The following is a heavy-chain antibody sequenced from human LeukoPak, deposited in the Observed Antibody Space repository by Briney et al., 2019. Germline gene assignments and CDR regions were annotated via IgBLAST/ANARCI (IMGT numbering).Heavy chain of an antibody. CDR2: IYYSGST. Sequence: SETLSLTCTVSGGSISSGDYYWSWIRQPPGKGPEWIGYIYYSGSTYYNPSLRSRVTISVDTSKNQSSLKLSSVTAADTAVYYCARDLDYYDSSGYYSDGMDVWGQGTTVTVSS. V-gene: IGHV4-30-4*01. D-gene: IGHD3-22*01. J-gene: IGHJ6*02. CDR1: GGSISSGDYY. CDR3: ARDLDYYDSSGYYSDGMDV.